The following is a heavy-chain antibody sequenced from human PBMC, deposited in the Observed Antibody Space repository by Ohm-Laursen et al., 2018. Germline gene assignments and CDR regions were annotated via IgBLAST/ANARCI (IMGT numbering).Heavy chain of an antibody. V-gene: IGHV3-23*03. Sequence: SLRLSCSASAFTFSNYATSWVRQAPGKGLEWVSVIHSGGNTYYVDSVKGRFTISRDNSKNTLYLQMNSLRDEDTAVYYCATAGPYSGDDYWGQGTLVNVSS. J-gene: IGHJ4*02. CDR3: ATAGPYSGDDY. CDR2: IHSGGNT. D-gene: IGHD6-25*01. CDR1: AFTFSNYA.